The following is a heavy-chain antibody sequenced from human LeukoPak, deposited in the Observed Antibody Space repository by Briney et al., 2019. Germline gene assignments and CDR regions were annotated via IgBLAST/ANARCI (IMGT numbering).Heavy chain of an antibody. Sequence: GASVKVSCKASGYTFTSYGIGWVRQAPGQGLEWMGWISAYNGNTNYARKLQGRVTMTTDTSTSTAYMELRSLRSGDTAVYYCARNTEDYSSSWYKYWGQGTLVTVSS. CDR1: GYTFTSYG. V-gene: IGHV1-18*01. CDR2: ISAYNGNT. D-gene: IGHD6-13*01. J-gene: IGHJ4*02. CDR3: ARNTEDYSSSWYKY.